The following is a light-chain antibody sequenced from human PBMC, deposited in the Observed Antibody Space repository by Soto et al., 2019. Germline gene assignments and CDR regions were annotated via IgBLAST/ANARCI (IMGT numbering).Light chain of an antibody. Sequence: DIQMTQSPSSRSASVGDRVTITCRASQSISSYLNWYQQKPGKAPKLLISAASSLQSGVPSRFSGSGSGTDFTLTISSLQPEDFATYHCQQTESYPSTFGGGTKVDIK. CDR1: QSISSY. J-gene: IGKJ4*01. CDR3: QQTESYPST. V-gene: IGKV1-39*01. CDR2: AAS.